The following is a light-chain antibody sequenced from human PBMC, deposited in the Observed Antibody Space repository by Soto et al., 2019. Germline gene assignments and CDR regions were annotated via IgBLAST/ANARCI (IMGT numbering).Light chain of an antibody. CDR3: QQHANWLLT. CDR1: QSVGNN. CDR2: EAS. Sequence: ENVLTQSPATLSLSPGERATLSCRASQSVGNNLAWYQQKPGQAPGLLIYEASTRATGIPARFSGSGSGTDFTLTISSLEPEDFAVYYCQQHANWLLTFGGGTKVDIK. J-gene: IGKJ4*01. V-gene: IGKV3-11*01.